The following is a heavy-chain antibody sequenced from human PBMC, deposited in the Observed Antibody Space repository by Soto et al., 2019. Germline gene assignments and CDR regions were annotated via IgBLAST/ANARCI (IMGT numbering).Heavy chain of an antibody. Sequence: QVQLVQSGAEVKKPGSSVKVSCKASGGTFSSYAISWVRQAPGQGLEWMGGIIPIFGTANYAQKFQGRVTITADESTRTAYMGLSSLRSEDTAVYYCGMTTVTINWFDPWGQGTLVTVSS. CDR3: GMTTVTINWFDP. J-gene: IGHJ5*02. D-gene: IGHD4-17*01. V-gene: IGHV1-69*01. CDR1: GGTFSSYA. CDR2: IIPIFGTA.